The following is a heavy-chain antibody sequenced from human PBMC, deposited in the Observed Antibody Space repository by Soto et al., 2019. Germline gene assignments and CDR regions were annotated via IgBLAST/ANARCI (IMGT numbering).Heavy chain of an antibody. J-gene: IGHJ4*02. CDR2: ISGSGGST. Sequence: LRLSCAASGXTFSSYAMSWVRQAPGKGLEWVSAISGSGGSTYYADSVKGRFTISRDNSKNTLYLQMNSLRAEDTAVYYCAKTGTVVTSPLDYWGQGTLVTVSS. D-gene: IGHD2-21*02. CDR3: AKTGTVVTSPLDY. V-gene: IGHV3-23*01. CDR1: GXTFSSYA.